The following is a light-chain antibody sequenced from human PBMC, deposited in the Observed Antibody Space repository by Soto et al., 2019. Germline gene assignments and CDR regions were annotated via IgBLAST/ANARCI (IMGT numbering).Light chain of an antibody. Sequence: QCVLTQPASVSGSPGQSITISCTGTSCDVGGYNYVSWYQQHPGKAPKLMIYEVSNRPSGVSNRFSGSKSGNTASLTISGLQAEDEADYYCSSYTSSSTLVFGTGTKLTVL. J-gene: IGLJ1*01. CDR2: EVS. CDR3: SSYTSSSTLV. V-gene: IGLV2-14*01. CDR1: SCDVGGYNY.